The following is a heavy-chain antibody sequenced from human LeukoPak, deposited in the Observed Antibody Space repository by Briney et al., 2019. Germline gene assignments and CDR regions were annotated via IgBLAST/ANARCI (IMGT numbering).Heavy chain of an antibody. J-gene: IGHJ4*02. V-gene: IGHV4-4*02. CDR1: GGSISSNNW. D-gene: IGHD3/OR15-3a*01. Sequence: SPSETLSLTCAVSGGSISSNNWWSWVRQPPGKGLERIGEIYHSGSANYNPSLKSRVTISLDKSENQVSLKLSSVTAADTAVYYCARETEGAYDFYYWGPGTLVTVSS. CDR3: ARETEGAYDFYY. CDR2: IYHSGSA.